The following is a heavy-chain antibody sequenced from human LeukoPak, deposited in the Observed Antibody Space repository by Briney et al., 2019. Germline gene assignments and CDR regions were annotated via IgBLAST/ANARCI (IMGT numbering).Heavy chain of an antibody. D-gene: IGHD4/OR15-4a*01. J-gene: IGHJ4*02. CDR1: GFTFSSYW. CDR2: IKHDGSED. Sequence: GGSLRLSCAASGFTFSSYWMAWVRQTPGKGLEWVANIKHDGSEDYFVDSVKGRFTISRDNAENSLHLQMSSLRAEDTAVYYCARSANYGGHAFFDYWGQGILVIVSS. V-gene: IGHV3-7*01. CDR3: ARSANYGGHAFFDY.